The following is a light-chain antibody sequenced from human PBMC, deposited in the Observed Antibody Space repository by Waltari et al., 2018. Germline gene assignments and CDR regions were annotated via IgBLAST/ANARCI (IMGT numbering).Light chain of an antibody. CDR3: SAYTSRGTLK. Sequence: QSALTQPASVSGSPGQSITISCTGTSGDIGAYSYVTWYQHHPGEVPKLILYEVAERPAGVPNRFSGSKSGNTASLTVSGLQAEDEALYYCSAYTSRGTLKFGGGTRVTVL. J-gene: IGLJ2*01. CDR1: SGDIGAYSY. CDR2: EVA. V-gene: IGLV2-14*01.